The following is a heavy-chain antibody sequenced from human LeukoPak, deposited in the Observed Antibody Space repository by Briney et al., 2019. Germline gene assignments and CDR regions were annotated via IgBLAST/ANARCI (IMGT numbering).Heavy chain of an antibody. Sequence: PSETLSLTCTVSGGSISSYYWSWIRQPPGKGLEWIGYIYYSGSTNYNPSLKSRVTISVDTSKNQFSLKLSSVTAADTAVYYCARAAYCSSTSCYPFDYWGQGTLVTVSS. J-gene: IGHJ4*02. CDR2: IYYSGST. V-gene: IGHV4-59*01. CDR3: ARAAYCSSTSCYPFDY. D-gene: IGHD2-2*01. CDR1: GGSISSYY.